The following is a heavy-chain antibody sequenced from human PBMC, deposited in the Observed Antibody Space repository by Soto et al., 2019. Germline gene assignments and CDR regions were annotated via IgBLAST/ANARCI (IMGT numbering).Heavy chain of an antibody. CDR2: INPDGSST. CDR1: GFIFNDYW. D-gene: IGHD4-4*01. V-gene: IGHV3-74*01. CDR3: ARKGEVTCLKY. J-gene: IGHJ4*02. Sequence: EVQLVESGGGLVQPGGSLRVSCAASGFIFNDYWLHWVRQAPGKGLEWLSRINPDGSSTDYADSVKGRFTVSRDNAKNTLYLQMNSLRAEDTAVYYCARKGEVTCLKYWGQGTLVTVSS.